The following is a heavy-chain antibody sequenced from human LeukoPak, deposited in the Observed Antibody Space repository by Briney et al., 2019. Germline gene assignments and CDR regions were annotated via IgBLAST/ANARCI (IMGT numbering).Heavy chain of an antibody. CDR2: ISSSSSTI. CDR1: GFTFSSYS. D-gene: IGHD2-2*03. Sequence: PGGSLRLSCAASGFTFSSYSMNWVRQAPGKGLEWVSYISSSSSTIYYADSVKGRFTISRDNAKNSLYLQMNSLRAEDTAVYYCARELDIVVVPAAISDYWGQGTLVTVSS. CDR3: ARELDIVVVPAAISDY. J-gene: IGHJ4*02. V-gene: IGHV3-48*01.